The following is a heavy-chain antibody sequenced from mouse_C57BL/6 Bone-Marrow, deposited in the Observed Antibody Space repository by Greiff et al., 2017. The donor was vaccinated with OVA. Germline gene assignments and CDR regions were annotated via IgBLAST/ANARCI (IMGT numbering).Heavy chain of an antibody. CDR2: IDPSDSYT. J-gene: IGHJ2*01. Sequence: QVQLQQPGAELVRPGTSVKLSCKASGYTFTSYWMHWVKQRPGQGLEWIGVIDPSDSYTNYNQKFKGKATFTVDTSSSTAYMQLSSLTSEDSAVYYCARGDYWGQGTTLTVSS. CDR3: ARGDY. V-gene: IGHV1-59*01. CDR1: GYTFTSYW.